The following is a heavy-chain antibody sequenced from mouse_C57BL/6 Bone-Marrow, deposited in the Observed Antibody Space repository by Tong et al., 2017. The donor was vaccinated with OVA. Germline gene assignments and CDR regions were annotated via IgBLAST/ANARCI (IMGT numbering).Heavy chain of an antibody. CDR3: ARAGLDY. Sequence: VQLQQSGAELARPGASVKLSCKASGYTFTSYWMQWVKQRPGQGLEWIGAIYPGDGDTRYTQKFKGKATLTADKSSSTAYMQLSSVASEDSAVYYCARAGLDYRGQGTSVTVSA. CDR1: GYTFTSYW. CDR2: IYPGDGDT. V-gene: IGHV1-87*01. J-gene: IGHJ4*01.